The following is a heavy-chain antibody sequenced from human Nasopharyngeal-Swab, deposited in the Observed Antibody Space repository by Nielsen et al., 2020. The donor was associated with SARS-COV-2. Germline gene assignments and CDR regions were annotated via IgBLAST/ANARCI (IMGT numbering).Heavy chain of an antibody. D-gene: IGHD6-19*01. CDR1: GGSISSSSYY. V-gene: IGHV4-39*01. CDR3: ARGSGWYGY. J-gene: IGHJ4*02. Sequence: SETLSLTCTVSGGSISSSSYYWGWIRQPPGKGLEWIGSIYYSGSTYYNPSLKSRVTISVDTSKNQFSLKLSSVTAADTAVHYCARGSGWYGYWGQGTLVTVSS. CDR2: IYYSGST.